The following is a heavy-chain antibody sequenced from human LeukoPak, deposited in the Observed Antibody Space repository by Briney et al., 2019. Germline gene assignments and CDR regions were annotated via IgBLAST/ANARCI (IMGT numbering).Heavy chain of an antibody. D-gene: IGHD3-10*01. CDR2: IYYSGST. Sequence: SETLSLTCTVSGGSISSSSYYWGWIRQPPGKGLEWIGSIYYSGSTYYNPSLKSRVTISVDTSKNQFSLKLSSVTAADTAVYYCAREGMIRGDSSGWFDPWGQGTLVTVSS. V-gene: IGHV4-39*07. CDR1: GGSISSSSYY. J-gene: IGHJ5*02. CDR3: AREGMIRGDSSGWFDP.